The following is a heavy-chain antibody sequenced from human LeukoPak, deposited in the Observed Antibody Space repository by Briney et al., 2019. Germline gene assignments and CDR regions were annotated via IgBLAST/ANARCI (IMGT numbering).Heavy chain of an antibody. J-gene: IGHJ6*02. V-gene: IGHV4-34*01. D-gene: IGHD3-22*01. CDR3: ARGRIAKIVVVHSFHYGMDV. Sequence: SESLSLTCDVFGGSFTDYFWTWIRQSPGKGLEWIGEINDYTGNTNYNTSLNSRVSISLEKSKNQFSLELRSVTAADTAVYYCARGRIAKIVVVHSFHYGMDVWGQGTTVTSSS. CDR2: INDYTGNT. CDR1: GGSFTDYF.